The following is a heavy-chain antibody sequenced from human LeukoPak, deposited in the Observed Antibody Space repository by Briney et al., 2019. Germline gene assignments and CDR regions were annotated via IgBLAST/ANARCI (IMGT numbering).Heavy chain of an antibody. V-gene: IGHV1-2*04. Sequence: ASVTVSCKASGYTFTGYYMHWVGQARGQGLEWMGLINSNSGGTNYAQKFRGWVNMTRDTSISTAYMELSRLRSDDTAVYYCARDLRRGWTHGMDVWGKGTTVTVSS. CDR3: ARDLRRGWTHGMDV. J-gene: IGHJ6*04. CDR1: GYTFTGYY. D-gene: IGHD6-19*01. CDR2: INSNSGGT.